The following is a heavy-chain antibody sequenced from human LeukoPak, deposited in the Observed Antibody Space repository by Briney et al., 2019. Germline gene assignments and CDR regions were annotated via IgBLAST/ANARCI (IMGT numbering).Heavy chain of an antibody. D-gene: IGHD6-13*01. CDR2: ITNSGGGT. CDR1: GFTFSSYA. J-gene: IGHJ3*01. CDR3: ARADSSSWPGEAFDA. Sequence: GGSLRLSCAASGFTFSSYAMSWVRQAPGKGLEWVSAITNSGGGTYYVDSVKGRFTISRDNSKNTLYLQMNSLRAEDTAVYYCARADSSSWPGEAFDAWGQGTMVTVSS. V-gene: IGHV3-23*01.